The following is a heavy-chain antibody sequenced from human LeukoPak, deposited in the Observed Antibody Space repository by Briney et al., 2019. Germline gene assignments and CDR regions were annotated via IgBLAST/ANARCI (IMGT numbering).Heavy chain of an antibody. CDR1: GFTFSSYA. V-gene: IGHV3-23*01. CDR2: ISGSGGST. J-gene: IGHJ4*02. Sequence: PGGSLRLSCAASGFTFSSYAMSWVRQAPGKGLEWVSAISGSGGSTYYADSVKGRFTISRDNSKNTLYLQMNSLRAEDTAVYYCAKDQRGGRIAAAGYFDYWGQGTLVTVSS. CDR3: AKDQRGGRIAAAGYFDY. D-gene: IGHD6-13*01.